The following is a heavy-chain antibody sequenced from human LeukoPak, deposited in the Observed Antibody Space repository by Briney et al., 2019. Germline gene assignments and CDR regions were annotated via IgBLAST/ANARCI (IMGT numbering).Heavy chain of an antibody. CDR3: ARHTYYYDSSGYYYSYYFDY. CDR1: GGSISSGDYY. J-gene: IGHJ4*02. V-gene: IGHV4-39*01. CDR2: INHSGST. D-gene: IGHD3-22*01. Sequence: SETLSLTCTVSGGSISSGDYYWSWIRQPPGKGLEWIGEINHSGSTNYNPSLKSRVTISVDTSKNQFSLKLSSVTAADTAVYYCARHTYYYDSSGYYYSYYFDYWGQGTLVTVSS.